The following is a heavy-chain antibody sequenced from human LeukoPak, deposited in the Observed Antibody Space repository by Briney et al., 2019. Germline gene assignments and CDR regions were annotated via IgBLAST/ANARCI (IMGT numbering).Heavy chain of an antibody. D-gene: IGHD3-10*01. CDR3: ARHSYYSI. Sequence: SETLSLTCTVSGGSISDYYWSWIRQPPGKGLEWIGYIYYSGTTNYNPSLKSRVTISVDTSKNQFSLKLGSVTAADTAVYYCARHSYYSIWGQGTMVTVSS. CDR1: GGSISDYY. J-gene: IGHJ3*02. V-gene: IGHV4-59*08. CDR2: IYYSGTT.